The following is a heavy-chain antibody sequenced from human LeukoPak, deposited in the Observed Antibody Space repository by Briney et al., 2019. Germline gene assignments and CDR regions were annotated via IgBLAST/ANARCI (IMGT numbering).Heavy chain of an antibody. CDR2: IIPIFGTA. V-gene: IGHV1-69*06. J-gene: IGHJ4*02. CDR1: GGTFNSYA. Sequence: ASVKVSCKASGGTFNSYAISWVRQAPGQGLEWMGGIIPIFGTANYAQKFQGRVTITADKSTSTAYMELSSLRSEDTAVYYCARTGSYYYYFDYWGQGTLVTVSS. CDR3: ARTGSYYYYFDY. D-gene: IGHD1-26*01.